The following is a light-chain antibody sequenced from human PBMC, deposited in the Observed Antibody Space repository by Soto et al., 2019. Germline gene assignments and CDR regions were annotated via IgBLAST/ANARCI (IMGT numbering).Light chain of an antibody. V-gene: IGKV3-20*01. J-gene: IGKJ4*01. CDR1: QSVTSNY. CDR2: GAS. CDR3: QQYNNWPSLT. Sequence: EIVLTQSPGTLSLSPGERATLSCGASQSVTSNYLAWYQQKPGQAPRLLIFGASIRVTGIPDRFIGSGSGTDFTLTISRLEPEDFAVYYCQQYNNWPSLTFGGGTKVDIK.